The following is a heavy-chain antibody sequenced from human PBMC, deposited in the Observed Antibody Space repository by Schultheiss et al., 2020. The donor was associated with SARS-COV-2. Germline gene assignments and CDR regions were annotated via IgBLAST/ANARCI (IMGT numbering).Heavy chain of an antibody. Sequence: GGSLRLSCAASGFTFDDYAMHWVRQAPGKGLEWVSGISWNSGSIGYADSVKGRFTISRDNAKNSLYLQMNSLRAEDTAVYYCARGHYSPYCSSTSCYSEDLYYFDYWGQGTLVTVSS. CDR3: ARGHYSPYCSSTSCYSEDLYYFDY. D-gene: IGHD2-2*01. V-gene: IGHV3-9*01. CDR1: GFTFDDYA. CDR2: ISWNSGSI. J-gene: IGHJ4*02.